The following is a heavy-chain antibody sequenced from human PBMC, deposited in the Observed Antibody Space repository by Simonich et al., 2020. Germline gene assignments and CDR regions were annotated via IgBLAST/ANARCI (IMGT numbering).Heavy chain of an antibody. D-gene: IGHD2-15*01. CDR1: GVAIISYS. V-gene: IGHV4-59*01. CDR2: IYSSGSN. Sequence: QVQLRESGPGLVKPSETLSLTVPVSGVAIISYSWSWIRQPPGKGLEWIGYIYSSGSNNHNPSLKSRVTISVDTSKNQFSLKLSSVTAADTAVYYCARGGLYFDYWGQGTLVTVSS. J-gene: IGHJ4*02. CDR3: ARGGLYFDY.